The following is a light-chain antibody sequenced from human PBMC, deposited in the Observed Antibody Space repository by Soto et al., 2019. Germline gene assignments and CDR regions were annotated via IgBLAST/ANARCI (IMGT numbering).Light chain of an antibody. V-gene: IGLV4-69*01. CDR2: LNSDGSH. J-gene: IGLJ3*02. CDR1: SGHSSYA. Sequence: QPVLTQSPSASASLGASVKLTCNLSSGHSSYAIAWHQQQPEKGPRYLMKLNSDGSHSKGDGIPDRFSGSSSGAERYLTISSLQSEDEADYYCQTWGTGIRWVFGGGTKLTVL. CDR3: QTWGTGIRWV.